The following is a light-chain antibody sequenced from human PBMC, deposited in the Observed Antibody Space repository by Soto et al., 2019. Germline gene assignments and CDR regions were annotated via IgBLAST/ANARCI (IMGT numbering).Light chain of an antibody. CDR1: QSVSSSY. V-gene: IGKV3-20*01. Sequence: ESVLTQSPGALSLSPGERATLSCRASQSVSSSYLAWYQQKPGQAPRLLISGASSRATGIPDRFSGSGSGTAFTLTISRLEPEDFAVYHCQQYGSSLYTFGQGTKLEIK. CDR2: GAS. J-gene: IGKJ2*01. CDR3: QQYGSSLYT.